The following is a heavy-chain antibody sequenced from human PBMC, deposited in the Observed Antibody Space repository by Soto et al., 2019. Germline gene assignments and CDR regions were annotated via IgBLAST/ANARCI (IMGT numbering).Heavy chain of an antibody. Sequence: QVQLVQSGAEVKKPGSSVKVSCKASGGTFSSYTISWVRQAPGQGLEWMGRIIPILGIANYAQKFQGRVTXXAXKXXNRAYMELSRLGSEDTAVYYCARDDYGSGSYYTDYWGQGTLVTVSS. CDR1: GGTFSSYT. CDR2: IIPILGIA. V-gene: IGHV1-69*02. J-gene: IGHJ4*02. CDR3: ARDDYGSGSYYTDY. D-gene: IGHD3-10*01.